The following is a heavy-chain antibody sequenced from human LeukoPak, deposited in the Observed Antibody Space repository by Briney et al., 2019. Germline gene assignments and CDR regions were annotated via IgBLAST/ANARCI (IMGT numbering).Heavy chain of an antibody. Sequence: GASVKVSCKASGYTFTGYYMHWVRQAPGQGLEWMGWINPNSGGTNYAQKFQGRVTMTRDTSISTAYMELSRLRSDDTAVYYCAREWLPKLYYFDYWGQGTLVTVSS. J-gene: IGHJ4*02. V-gene: IGHV1-2*02. CDR2: INPNSGGT. CDR3: AREWLPKLYYFDY. CDR1: GYTFTGYY. D-gene: IGHD5-24*01.